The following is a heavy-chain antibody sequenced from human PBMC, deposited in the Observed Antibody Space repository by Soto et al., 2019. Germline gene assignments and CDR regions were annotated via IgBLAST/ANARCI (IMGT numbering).Heavy chain of an antibody. V-gene: IGHV3-23*01. CDR2: ISGSGGST. Sequence: RGSLRLSCAASGFTFISYAISCFRQAPGKGLEWVSAISGSGGSTYYADSVKGRFTISRDNSKNTLYLQMNSLRAEDTAVYYCAKDRKVPWFDPWGQGTLVTVSS. CDR3: AKDRKVPWFDP. CDR1: GFTFISYA. J-gene: IGHJ5*02.